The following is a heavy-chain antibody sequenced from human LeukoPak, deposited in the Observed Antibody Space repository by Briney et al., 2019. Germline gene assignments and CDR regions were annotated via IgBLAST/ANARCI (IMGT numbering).Heavy chain of an antibody. CDR2: IYYSGST. V-gene: IGHV4-30-4*02. J-gene: IGHJ3*02. CDR3: AKYGYNYAFDI. CDR1: GGSISSGDYY. Sequence: PSETLSLTCTVSGGSISSGDYYWSRIRQPPGKGLEWIGYIYYSGSTYYNPSLKSRVTISVDTSKNQFSLKPSSVTAADTAVYYCAKYGYNYAFDIWGQGTMVTVSS. D-gene: IGHD5-24*01.